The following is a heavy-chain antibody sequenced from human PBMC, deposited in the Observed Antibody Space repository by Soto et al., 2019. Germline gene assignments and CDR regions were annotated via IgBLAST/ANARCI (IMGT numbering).Heavy chain of an antibody. D-gene: IGHD1-26*01. CDR2: ISYDGSYQ. V-gene: IGHV3-30*18. CDR1: GFAFNKFG. Sequence: QVQRVESGGGVVQPGTSLRLSCEASGFAFNKFGMHWVRQAPGKGLEWVAFISYDGSYQYYADSVQGRLTITRDNSMNTLNMQLNSLRREDTAVYYCAKGGEVGGVLGDHWGQGTLVTVSS. J-gene: IGHJ4*02. CDR3: AKGGEVGGVLGDH.